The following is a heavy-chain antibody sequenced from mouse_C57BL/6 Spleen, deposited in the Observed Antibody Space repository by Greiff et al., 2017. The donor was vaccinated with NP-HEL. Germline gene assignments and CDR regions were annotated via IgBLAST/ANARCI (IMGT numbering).Heavy chain of an antibody. J-gene: IGHJ2*01. CDR2: ISSGSSTI. D-gene: IGHD2-3*01. V-gene: IGHV5-17*01. CDR3: ARGDGYSYFDY. CDR1: GFTFSDYG. Sequence: EVQVVESGGGLVKPGGSLKLSCAASGFTFSDYGMHWVRQAPEKGLEWVAYISSGSSTIYYADTVKGRFTISRDNAKNTLFLQMTSLRSEDTAMYYCARGDGYSYFDYWGQGTTLTVSS.